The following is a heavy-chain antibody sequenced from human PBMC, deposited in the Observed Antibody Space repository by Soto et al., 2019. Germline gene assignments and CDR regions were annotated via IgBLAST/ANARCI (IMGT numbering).Heavy chain of an antibody. J-gene: IGHJ4*02. V-gene: IGHV3-53*01. Sequence: GGSLRLSCVVSGFSVSGSSIFWVRQATGKGLEWVSLMHRGGSTDNADSVKGRFTTSRDKSKNTLYLHMNGLRVEDTAVYYCARVNTTLVDHFDCWGQGTLVTVSS. CDR1: GFSVSGSS. D-gene: IGHD5-18*01. CDR3: ARVNTTLVDHFDC. CDR2: MHRGGST.